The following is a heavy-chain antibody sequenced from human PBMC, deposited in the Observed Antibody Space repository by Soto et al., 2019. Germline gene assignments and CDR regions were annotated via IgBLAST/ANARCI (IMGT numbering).Heavy chain of an antibody. V-gene: IGHV3-33*01. CDR3: ARDLGFGANWFDP. Sequence: GGSLRLSCASSGFTFSSYGMHWVRQAPGKGLEWVAVIWYDGSNKYYADSVKGRFTISRDNSKNTLYLQMNSLRAEDTAAYYCARDLGFGANWFDPWGQGTLVTVSS. CDR1: GFTFSSYG. CDR2: IWYDGSNK. J-gene: IGHJ5*02. D-gene: IGHD3-10*01.